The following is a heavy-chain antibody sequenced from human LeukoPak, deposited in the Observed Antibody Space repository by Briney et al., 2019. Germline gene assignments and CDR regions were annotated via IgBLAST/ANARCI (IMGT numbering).Heavy chain of an antibody. J-gene: IGHJ4*02. D-gene: IGHD1-1*01. V-gene: IGHV4-39*01. CDR1: GGSISSSRYY. CDR3: AKSFQYNWNDGAFDY. CDR2: IYYSGST. Sequence: SETLSLTCTVSGGSISSSRYYWGWIRQPPGKGLEWIGSIYYSGSTYYNPSLKSRVTISVDTSKNQFSLKLSSVTAADTAVYYCAKSFQYNWNDGAFDYWGQGTLVTVSS.